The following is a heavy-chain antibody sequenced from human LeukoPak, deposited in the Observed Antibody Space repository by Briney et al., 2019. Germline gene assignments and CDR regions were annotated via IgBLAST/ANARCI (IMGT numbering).Heavy chain of an antibody. V-gene: IGHV4-34*01. CDR3: AEAYCGGDCYSEFGYCYYGMDV. D-gene: IGHD2-21*02. Sequence: PSETLSLTCAVYGGSFSGYYWSWIRQPPGKGLEWIGEINHSGSTNYNPSLKSRVTISVDTSKNQFSLKLSSVTAADTAVYYCAEAYCGGDCYSEFGYCYYGMDVWGQGTTVTVSS. CDR1: GGSFSGYY. J-gene: IGHJ6*02. CDR2: INHSGST.